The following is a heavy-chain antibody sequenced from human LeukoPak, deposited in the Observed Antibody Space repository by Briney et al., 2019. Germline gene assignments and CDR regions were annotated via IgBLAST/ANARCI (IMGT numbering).Heavy chain of an antibody. CDR3: ARPILEVVPAARSLDAFDI. J-gene: IGHJ3*02. D-gene: IGHD2-2*01. CDR1: GFTFSSYG. CDR2: ISYDGSNK. V-gene: IGHV3-30*03. Sequence: GGSLRLPCAASGFTFSSYGMHWVRQAPGKGLEWVAVISYDGSNKYYADSVKGRFTISRDNSKNTLYLQMNSLRAEDTAVYYCARPILEVVPAARSLDAFDIWGQGTMVTVSS.